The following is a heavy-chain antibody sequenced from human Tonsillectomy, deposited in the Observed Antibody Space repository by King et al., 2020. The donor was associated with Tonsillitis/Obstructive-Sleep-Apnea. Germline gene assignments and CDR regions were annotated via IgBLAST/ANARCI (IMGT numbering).Heavy chain of an antibody. J-gene: IGHJ4*02. Sequence: VQLVESGAEVKKPGASVKVSCTPSPANGHYVHWVRQAPGQGLEWMGWIDPNSAGTKYAKKFQDRVTMTRDTSINTAYMELSSLSSDDTAVYYCAQVRGGWGQGTLLTVSS. CDR2: IDPNSAGT. CDR3: AQVRGG. V-gene: IGHV1-2*02. D-gene: IGHD3-10*01. CDR1: PANGHY.